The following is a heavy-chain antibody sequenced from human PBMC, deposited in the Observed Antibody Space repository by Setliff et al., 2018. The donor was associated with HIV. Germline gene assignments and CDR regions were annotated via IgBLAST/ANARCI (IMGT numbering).Heavy chain of an antibody. CDR2: MYFSGNA. J-gene: IGHJ6*02. Sequence: SETLSLTCTVSGDSINSHYWSWIRQAPGKGLEWIGTMYFSGNARNSPSLKSRVTISIDTSKNQLSLNLTSVTDADTAVYYCARVEAKVRGATYGMDVWGQGTTVTVSS. CDR1: GDSINSHY. CDR3: ARVEAKVRGATYGMDV. V-gene: IGHV4-59*11. D-gene: IGHD3-10*01.